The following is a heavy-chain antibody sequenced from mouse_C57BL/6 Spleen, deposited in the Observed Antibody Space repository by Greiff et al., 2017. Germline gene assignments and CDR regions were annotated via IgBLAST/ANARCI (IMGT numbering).Heavy chain of an antibody. CDR2: ISSGSSTI. CDR3: ARDYGNRYWYFDV. V-gene: IGHV5-17*01. D-gene: IGHD2-1*01. CDR1: GFTFSDYG. Sequence: EVQLVESGGGLVKPGGSLKLSCAASGFTFSDYGMHWVRQAPEKGLEWVAYISSGSSTIYYADTVKGRFTISRDNAKNTLFLQMTSLRSEDTAMYYCARDYGNRYWYFDVWGTGTTVTVSS. J-gene: IGHJ1*03.